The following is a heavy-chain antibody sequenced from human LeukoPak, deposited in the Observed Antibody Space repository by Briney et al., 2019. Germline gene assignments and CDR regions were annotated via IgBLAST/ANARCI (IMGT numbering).Heavy chain of an antibody. CDR1: GFTFSSYA. Sequence: AGGSLRLSCAASGFTFSSYAMSWVRQAPGKGLEWVSAISGSGGSTYYADSVKGRFTISRDNSKNTLYLQMNSLRAEDTAVYYCAKVSTSYSGYDSGFAYWGQGTLVTVSS. V-gene: IGHV3-23*01. J-gene: IGHJ4*02. D-gene: IGHD5-12*01. CDR2: ISGSGGST. CDR3: AKVSTSYSGYDSGFAY.